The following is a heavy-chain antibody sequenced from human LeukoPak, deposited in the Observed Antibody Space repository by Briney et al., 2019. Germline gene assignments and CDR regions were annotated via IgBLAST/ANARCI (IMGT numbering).Heavy chain of an antibody. V-gene: IGHV3-48*03. Sequence: GGSLRLSCAASGFTFSSYEMNWVRPTPGKGLEWVSYISSSGTIIYYADSVKGRFTISRDNANNSVSLQMNSLTAEDTAVYYCARDSNYYGSGSYFDPWGQGTLVTVSS. CDR2: ISSSGTII. CDR3: ARDSNYYGSGSYFDP. J-gene: IGHJ5*02. D-gene: IGHD3-10*01. CDR1: GFTFSSYE.